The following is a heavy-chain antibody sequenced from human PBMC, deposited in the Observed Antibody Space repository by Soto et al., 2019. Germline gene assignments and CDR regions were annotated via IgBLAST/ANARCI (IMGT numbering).Heavy chain of an antibody. CDR2: IYYSGST. Sequence: QLQLQESGPGLVKPSETLSLTCTVSGGSISSSSYYWGWIRQPPGKGLEWIGSIYYSGSTYYNPSLKSLVTISLDTSRNQFSLKLSSVTAADTAVYYCARLVPTFTMVRAYGMDVWGQGTTVTVSS. J-gene: IGHJ6*02. CDR1: GGSISSSSYY. CDR3: ARLVPTFTMVRAYGMDV. V-gene: IGHV4-39*01. D-gene: IGHD3-10*01.